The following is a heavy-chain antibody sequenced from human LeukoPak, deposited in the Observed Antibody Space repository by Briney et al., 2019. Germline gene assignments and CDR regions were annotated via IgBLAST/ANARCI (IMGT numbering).Heavy chain of an antibody. CDR3: ARDCYYGSGSYYNACGY. D-gene: IGHD3-10*01. CDR1: GGTFSSYT. Sequence: GASVKVSCKASGGTFSSYTISWVRQAPGQGLEWMGRIIPILGIANYAQKFQGRVTITADKSTSTAYMELSSLRSDDTAVYYCARDCYYGSGSYYNACGYWGQGTLVTVSS. V-gene: IGHV1-69*04. CDR2: IIPILGIA. J-gene: IGHJ4*02.